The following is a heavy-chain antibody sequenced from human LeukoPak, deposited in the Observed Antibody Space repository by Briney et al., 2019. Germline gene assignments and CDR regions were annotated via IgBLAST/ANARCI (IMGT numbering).Heavy chain of an antibody. Sequence: SETLSLACTVSGGSIYSTTFYWGWIRQPPGKGLEWIGSMYYDGSTYHNPSLKSQVTISVDTSNNQFSRKLTSVTAAGTAVYFCARRSDSGSDDGEDYFDYWGQGTLVTVSS. CDR2: MYYDGST. CDR3: ARRSDSGSDDGEDYFDY. CDR1: GGSIYSTTFY. V-gene: IGHV4-39*01. J-gene: IGHJ4*02. D-gene: IGHD1-26*01.